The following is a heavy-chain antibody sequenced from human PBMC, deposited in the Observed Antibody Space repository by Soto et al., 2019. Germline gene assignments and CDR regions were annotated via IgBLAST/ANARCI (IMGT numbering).Heavy chain of an antibody. V-gene: IGHV3-11*01. Sequence: GGSLRLSCAASGFNYSDYYMSWIRQAPGKGLEWVSHIDIRGSTIYYADSVKGRFTISRDNAKNSLYLQMNSLRAEDTAVYYCAREGGYCSDGSCYGYFFDHWGPGTPVTVSS. CDR2: IDIRGSTI. D-gene: IGHD2-15*01. J-gene: IGHJ4*02. CDR1: GFNYSDYY. CDR3: AREGGYCSDGSCYGYFFDH.